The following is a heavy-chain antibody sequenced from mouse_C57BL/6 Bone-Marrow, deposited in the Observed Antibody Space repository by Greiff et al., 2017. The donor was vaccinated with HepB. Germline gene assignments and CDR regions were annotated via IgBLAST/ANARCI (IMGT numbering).Heavy chain of an antibody. CDR3: AMEDITLYSNYGLYYAMDY. CDR1: GYTFTSYW. Sequence: VQLKQPGAELVKPGASVKVSCKASGYTFTSYWMHWVKQRPGQGLEWIGRIHPSDSDTNYNQKFKGKATLTVDKSSSTAYMQLSSLTSEDSAVYYCAMEDITLYSNYGLYYAMDYWGQGTSVTVSS. V-gene: IGHV1-74*01. D-gene: IGHD2-5*01. CDR2: IHPSDSDT. J-gene: IGHJ4*01.